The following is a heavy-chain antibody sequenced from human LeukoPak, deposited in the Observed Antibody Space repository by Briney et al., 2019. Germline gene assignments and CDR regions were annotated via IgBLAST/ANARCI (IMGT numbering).Heavy chain of an antibody. J-gene: IGHJ4*02. Sequence: QPGGSLRLSCAASGFTFSSYWMNWVRQAPGKGLEWVSYISSSSSTIYYADSVKGRFTISRDNAKNSLYLQMNSLRDEDTAVYYCARTNYYGSGDLDYWGQGTLVTVSS. D-gene: IGHD3-10*01. CDR2: ISSSSSTI. V-gene: IGHV3-48*02. CDR3: ARTNYYGSGDLDY. CDR1: GFTFSSYW.